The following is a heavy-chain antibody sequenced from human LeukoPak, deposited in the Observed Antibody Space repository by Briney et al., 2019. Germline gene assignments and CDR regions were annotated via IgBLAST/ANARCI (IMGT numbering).Heavy chain of an antibody. V-gene: IGHV1-2*02. CDR2: ISPNSGGT. J-gene: IGHJ3*02. CDR3: ARDVSVRGTYAFDI. CDR1: GYTFTGYH. D-gene: IGHD2-8*01. Sequence: ASVKVSCKASGYTFTGYHIHWVRQAPGQGLEWMGWISPNSGGTNYAQKFQGRVTMTRDTSISTAYMELSRLRSDDTAVYYCARDVSVRGTYAFDIWGQGTMVTVSS.